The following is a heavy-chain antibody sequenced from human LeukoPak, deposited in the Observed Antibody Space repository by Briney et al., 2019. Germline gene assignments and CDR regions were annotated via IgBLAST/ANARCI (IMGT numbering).Heavy chain of an antibody. J-gene: IGHJ4*02. CDR2: LYSGGST. CDR1: EFAVTSSH. V-gene: IGHV3-66*01. CDR3: ARVTSRIVGARSGYWNFDY. Sequence: GSLRLSCEASEFAVTSSHMIWVRRAPGKGPEWVSVLYSGGSTYYADSVKGRFTISRDDSRNTLYLQMNSLRAEDTAVYYCARVTSRIVGARSGYWNFDYWGQGTLVTVSS. D-gene: IGHD1-26*01.